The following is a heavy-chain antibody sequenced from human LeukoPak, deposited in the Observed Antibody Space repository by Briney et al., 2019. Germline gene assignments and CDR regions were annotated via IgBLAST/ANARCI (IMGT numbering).Heavy chain of an antibody. CDR3: ATKQWLAPPPDS. CDR2: INTDGTVT. J-gene: IGHJ4*02. V-gene: IGHV3-74*01. CDR1: GFTFSKYW. D-gene: IGHD6-19*01. Sequence: GPLRLSCAASGFTFSKYWMLWVRQAPGKGLESVSRINTDGTVTTYADSVKGRFTVSRDNADNTMFLQMNSVRDEDTAVYYCATKQWLAPPPDSWGQGTPVTVS.